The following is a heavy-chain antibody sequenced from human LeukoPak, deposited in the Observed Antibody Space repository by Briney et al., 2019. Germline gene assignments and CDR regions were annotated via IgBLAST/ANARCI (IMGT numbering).Heavy chain of an antibody. CDR3: ARRTTVTTASGAFDI. CDR1: GGSFSGYY. Sequence: SETLSLTCAVYGGSFSGYYWSWIRQPPGKALEWIGEINHSGSTNYNPSLKSRVTISVDTSKNQFSLKLSSATAADTAVYYCARRTTVTTASGAFDIWGQGTMVTVSS. D-gene: IGHD4-17*01. J-gene: IGHJ3*02. CDR2: INHSGST. V-gene: IGHV4-34*01.